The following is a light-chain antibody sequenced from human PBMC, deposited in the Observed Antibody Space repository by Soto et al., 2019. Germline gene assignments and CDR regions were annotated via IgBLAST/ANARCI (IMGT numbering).Light chain of an antibody. CDR1: SSDVGRYNF. J-gene: IGLJ1*01. V-gene: IGLV2-23*02. CDR3: CSDAGSGIYI. Sequence: QSVLTQPASVYGSPGQSITISCTGTSSDVGRYNFVSWYQQHPGKAPKLMIYEVIKRPSGVSNRFYGSKSGNTASLTISGLQAEDEADYYCCSDAGSGIYIFGTGTKVTVL. CDR2: EVI.